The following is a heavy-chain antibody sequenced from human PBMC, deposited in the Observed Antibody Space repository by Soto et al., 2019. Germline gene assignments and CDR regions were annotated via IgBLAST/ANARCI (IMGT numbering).Heavy chain of an antibody. Sequence: ASVKVSCKASGCTFSSYAISWVRQAPGQGLEWMGGIIPIFGTANYAQKFQGRVTITADESTSTAYMELSSLRSEDTAVYYCARAHQLNYYYGSGSYYNGDWYFDLWGRGTLITVSS. CDR3: ARAHQLNYYYGSGSYYNGDWYFDL. V-gene: IGHV1-69*13. D-gene: IGHD3-10*01. CDR1: GCTFSSYA. J-gene: IGHJ2*01. CDR2: IIPIFGTA.